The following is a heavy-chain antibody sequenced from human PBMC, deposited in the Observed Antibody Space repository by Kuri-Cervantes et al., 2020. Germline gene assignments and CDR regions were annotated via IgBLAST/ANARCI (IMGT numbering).Heavy chain of an antibody. V-gene: IGHV3-23*01. CDR1: EFTFSNYA. D-gene: IGHD5-24*01. J-gene: IGHJ3*02. CDR2: IHGNGEHT. CDR3: AKGSVEMATFGGFDI. Sequence: GESLKISCAAYEFTFSNYAMTWVRQAPGKGLEWVSFIHGNGEHTYYADSVRGRFTISRDNSKNTLYLQMNSLRAEDTAVYYCAKGSVEMATFGGFDIWGQGAMVTVSS.